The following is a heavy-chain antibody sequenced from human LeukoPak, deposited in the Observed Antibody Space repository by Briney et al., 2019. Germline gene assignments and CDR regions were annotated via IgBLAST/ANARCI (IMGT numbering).Heavy chain of an antibody. CDR2: IYTSGST. Sequence: NPSETLSLTCTVSGGSISSYYWSWIRQPAGKGLEWIGRIYTSGSTNYNPSLKSRVTMSVDTSKNQFSLKLSSVTAADTAVYYCAADVAVAGQRGFDYWGQGTLVTVSS. CDR3: AADVAVAGQRGFDY. CDR1: GGSISSYY. D-gene: IGHD6-19*01. J-gene: IGHJ4*02. V-gene: IGHV4-4*07.